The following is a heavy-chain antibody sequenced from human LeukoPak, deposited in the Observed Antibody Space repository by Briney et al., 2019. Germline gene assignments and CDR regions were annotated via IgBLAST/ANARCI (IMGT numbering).Heavy chain of an antibody. J-gene: IGHJ3*02. V-gene: IGHV1-69*13. CDR3: AREEGAGAGYAFDI. CDR2: IIPIFGTA. D-gene: IGHD6-19*01. Sequence: SVTVSCTASGGTFSSYAISWVRQAPGQGLEWMGGIIPIFGTANYAQKFQGRVTITADESTSTAYMELSSLRAEDTAVYYCAREEGAGAGYAFDIWGQGTMVTVSS. CDR1: GGTFSSYA.